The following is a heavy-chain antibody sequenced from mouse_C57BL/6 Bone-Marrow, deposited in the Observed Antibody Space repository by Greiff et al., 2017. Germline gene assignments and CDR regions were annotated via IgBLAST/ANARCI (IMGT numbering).Heavy chain of an antibody. CDR2: IDPSDSET. CDR3: ARSGGSVSRESFVDY. CDR1: GYTFTSYW. J-gene: IGHJ2*01. D-gene: IGHD1-3*01. Sequence: QVQLQQPGAELVRPGSSVKLSCKASGYTFTSYWMHWVKQRPIQGLEWIGNIDPSDSETHYNQKFKDKATLTVDKSSSTAYMQLSSLTSEDSAVYDCARSGGSVSRESFVDYWGQGTTLTVSS. V-gene: IGHV1-52*01.